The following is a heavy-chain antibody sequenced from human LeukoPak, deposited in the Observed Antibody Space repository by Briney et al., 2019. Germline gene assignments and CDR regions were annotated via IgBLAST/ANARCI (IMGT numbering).Heavy chain of an antibody. D-gene: IGHD1-26*01. CDR2: IYYSGST. CDR3: ARSDGSHYEWDY. Sequence: SETLSLTCAVYGGSFSGYYWSWIRQPPGKGLEWIGYIYYSGSTNYNPSLKSRVTISVDTSKNQFSLKLSSVTAADTAVYYCARSDGSHYEWDYWGQGTLVTVSS. V-gene: IGHV4-59*01. J-gene: IGHJ4*02. CDR1: GGSFSGYY.